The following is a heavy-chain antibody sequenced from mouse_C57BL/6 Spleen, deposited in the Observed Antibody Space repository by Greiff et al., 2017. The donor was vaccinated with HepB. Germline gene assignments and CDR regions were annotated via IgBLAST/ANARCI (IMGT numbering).Heavy chain of an antibody. CDR3: TRVNYDPRLYAMDY. CDR2: IDPETGGT. D-gene: IGHD2-4*01. CDR1: GYTFTDYE. V-gene: IGHV1-15*01. Sequence: QVQLQQSGAELVRPGASVTLSCKASGYTFTDYEMHWVKQTPVHGLEWIGAIDPETGGTAYNQKFKGKAILTADKSSSTAYMELRSLTSEDSAVYYCTRVNYDPRLYAMDYWGQGTSVTVSS. J-gene: IGHJ4*01.